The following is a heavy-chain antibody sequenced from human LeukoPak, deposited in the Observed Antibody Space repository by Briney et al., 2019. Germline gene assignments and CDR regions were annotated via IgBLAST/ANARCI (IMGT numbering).Heavy chain of an antibody. D-gene: IGHD6-19*01. J-gene: IGHJ5*02. Sequence: PSETLSLTCTVSGGSISSYYWSWIRQPPGKGLEWIGYIYYSGSTNYNPSLKSRVTISVDTSKNQFSLKLSSVTAADTAVYYCATASGGWYESGNWFDPWGQGTLVTVSS. CDR1: GGSISSYY. CDR2: IYYSGST. CDR3: ATASGGWYESGNWFDP. V-gene: IGHV4-59*12.